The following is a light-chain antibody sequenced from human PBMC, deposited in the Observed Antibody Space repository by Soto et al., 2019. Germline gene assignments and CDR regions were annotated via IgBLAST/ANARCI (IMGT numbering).Light chain of an antibody. Sequence: EIVLTQSPGTLSLSPGERATLSCRASQSVSSNYLAWYQQKPGQAPRLLMYGASRRATGTPERFSGSGSGTDFTLTISRLEPEDFAVYYCQQYGSSGTFGQGTKVDIK. CDR1: QSVSSNY. CDR2: GAS. J-gene: IGKJ1*01. CDR3: QQYGSSGT. V-gene: IGKV3-20*01.